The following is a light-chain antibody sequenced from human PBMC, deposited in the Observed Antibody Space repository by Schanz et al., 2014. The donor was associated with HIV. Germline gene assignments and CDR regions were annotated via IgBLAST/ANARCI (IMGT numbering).Light chain of an antibody. J-gene: IGLJ3*02. V-gene: IGLV1-40*01. CDR2: GND. CDR1: SSNIRAGDD. CDR3: GSYGGSDNMV. Sequence: QSVLTQPPSVSAAPGQRVTISCTVSSSNIRAGDDVHWYQQLPGTAPKLLIYGNDKRPAGVPDRFSGSKSGTSASLAITGLQAEDEADYYCGSYGGSDNMVFGGGTKLTVL.